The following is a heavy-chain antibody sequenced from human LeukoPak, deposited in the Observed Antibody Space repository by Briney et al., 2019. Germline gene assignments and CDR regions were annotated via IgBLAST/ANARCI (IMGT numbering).Heavy chain of an antibody. V-gene: IGHV3-48*01. D-gene: IGHD5-12*01. CDR3: ARDHRYAFDN. J-gene: IGHJ4*01. Sequence: GGSLRLSCAASGFNFIDYSMNWVRQAPGKGLEWISYIGISSGNTKYADSVKGRFTISRDEARNSLYPQMNSLRVEDTAMYYCARDHRYAFDNWGHGTLVTVSS. CDR2: IGISSGNT. CDR1: GFNFIDYS.